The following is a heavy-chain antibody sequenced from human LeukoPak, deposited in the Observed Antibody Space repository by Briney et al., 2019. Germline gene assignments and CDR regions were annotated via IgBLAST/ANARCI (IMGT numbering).Heavy chain of an antibody. CDR2: INAGNGDT. Sequence: ASVKVSCKASGYTFTSYAMHWVRQAPVQRLEWMGWINAGNGDTKFSQNYQARVTITRDASASTAYMELSSLTSEDTAVYFCARGLWSAHRREYYFDSWGRGTLVTVSS. CDR1: GYTFTSYA. D-gene: IGHD3-3*01. V-gene: IGHV1-3*01. CDR3: ARGLWSAHRREYYFDS. J-gene: IGHJ4*02.